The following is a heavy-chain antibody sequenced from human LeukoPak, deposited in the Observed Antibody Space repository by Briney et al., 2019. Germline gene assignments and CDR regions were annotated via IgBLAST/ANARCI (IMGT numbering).Heavy chain of an antibody. J-gene: IGHJ6*03. V-gene: IGHV5-51*01. D-gene: IGHD2-2*01. CDR1: GYSFTKHW. CDR3: ATQRRGIVVVPAANDYYYYYMDV. Sequence: GESLKISCKGSGYSFTKHWIGWVRQMPGKGLEWMGIIYPGDSDTKYSPSFQGQVTISADKSISTAYLQWSSLKASDTAMYYCATQRRGIVVVPAANDYYYYYMDVWGKGTTVTVSS. CDR2: IYPGDSDT.